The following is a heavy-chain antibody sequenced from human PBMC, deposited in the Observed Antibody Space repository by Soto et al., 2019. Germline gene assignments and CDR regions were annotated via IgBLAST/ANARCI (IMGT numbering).Heavy chain of an antibody. J-gene: IGHJ4*02. D-gene: IGHD3-16*01. CDR2: INQDGSEK. CDR3: ASGGHVDY. V-gene: IGHV3-7*05. CDR1: GFTFSSFW. Sequence: PGGSLRLSCAASGFTFSSFWMTWVRQAPGKGLEWVTNINQDGSEKHYVDSVKDRFTISRDNAKNSLYLQMNSLSGEDTAVYYCASGGHVDYCGQGTLVTVSS.